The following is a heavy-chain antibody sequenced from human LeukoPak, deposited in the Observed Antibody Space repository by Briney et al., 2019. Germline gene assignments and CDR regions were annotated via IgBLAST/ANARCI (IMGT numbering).Heavy chain of an antibody. CDR2: ISSDGTNK. CDR3: AKDGLNYFDY. CDR1: KFTFSSYA. J-gene: IGHJ4*02. Sequence: GGSLRLSRAASKFTFSSYAMHWVRQTPGKGLEWVALISSDGTNKYYADSVKGRFTISRDNSKNTLYLQMNRLSAEDTAVYYCAKDGLNYFDYWGQGTLVTVS. V-gene: IGHV3-30*18.